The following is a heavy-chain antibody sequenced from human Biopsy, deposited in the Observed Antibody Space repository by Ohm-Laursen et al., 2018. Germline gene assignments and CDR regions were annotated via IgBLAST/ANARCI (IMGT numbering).Heavy chain of an antibody. V-gene: IGHV3-33*01. D-gene: IGHD2-2*03. CDR1: GFNFSHYG. CDR3: ARGGYCGSTSCYHYGLEV. Sequence: SLRLSCAAAGFNFSHYGMHWVRQAPGKGLEWVAVIWYDGNKKTYADSVKGRFTISRDNSKNTLYLQMSSLRVEDTAVYHCARGGYCGSTSCYHYGLEVWGQGTTVTVSS. J-gene: IGHJ6*02. CDR2: IWYDGNKK.